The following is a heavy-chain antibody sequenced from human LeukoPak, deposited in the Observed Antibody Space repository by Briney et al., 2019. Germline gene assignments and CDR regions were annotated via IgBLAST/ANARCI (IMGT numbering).Heavy chain of an antibody. J-gene: IGHJ4*02. CDR2: IDPSDSYT. CDR1: GYSFTSYW. V-gene: IGHV5-10-1*01. Sequence: GESLRISCKGSGYSFTSYWISWVRQMPGKGLEWMGRIDPSDSYTNYSPSFQGHVTISADKSISTAYLQWSSLKASDTAMYYCARHGSDMITFGRAVDYWGQGTLVTVSS. CDR3: ARHGSDMITFGRAVDY. D-gene: IGHD3-16*01.